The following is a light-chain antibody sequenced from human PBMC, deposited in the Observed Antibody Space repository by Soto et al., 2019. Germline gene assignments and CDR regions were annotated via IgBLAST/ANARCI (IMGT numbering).Light chain of an antibody. CDR1: QSISAN. Sequence: EIVMTQSPATLSVSPGDRATLSCRASQSISANLAWYQQTPGQTPRLLIYGASTRASGVPAKFSGSGSGTEFTLTISGLQSEDFAVYYCQQYNNWPRTFGQGTKVDIK. CDR3: QQYNNWPRT. J-gene: IGKJ1*01. CDR2: GAS. V-gene: IGKV3-15*01.